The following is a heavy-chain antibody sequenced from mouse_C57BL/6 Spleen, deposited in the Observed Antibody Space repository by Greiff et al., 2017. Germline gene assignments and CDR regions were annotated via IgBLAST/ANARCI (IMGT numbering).Heavy chain of an antibody. CDR1: GYSITSDY. D-gene: IGHD1-1*01. CDR2: ISYSGST. CDR3: ARGNCYGSSYGVIDY. J-gene: IGHJ4*01. Sequence: EVQLQESGPGLAKPSQTLSLTCSVTGYSITSDYWNWIRKFPGNKLEYMGYISYSGSTYYNPSLNSRISITRDTSTNQYYLQLNSVTTEDTATYYCARGNCYGSSYGVIDYWGQGTSVTVSS. V-gene: IGHV3-8*01.